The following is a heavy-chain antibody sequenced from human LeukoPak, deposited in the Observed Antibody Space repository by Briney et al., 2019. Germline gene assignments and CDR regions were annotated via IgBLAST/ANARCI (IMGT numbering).Heavy chain of an antibody. Sequence: SGGSLRLSCAASGFTFSSYWMSWVRQAPGKGLEWVANIKQDGSEKYYVDSVKGRFTISRDNAKNSLYLLMNSLRAEDTAVYYCARRRYSGSSQHFDYWGQGTLVTVSS. CDR1: GFTFSSYW. CDR2: IKQDGSEK. CDR3: ARRRYSGSSQHFDY. V-gene: IGHV3-7*01. J-gene: IGHJ4*02. D-gene: IGHD1-26*01.